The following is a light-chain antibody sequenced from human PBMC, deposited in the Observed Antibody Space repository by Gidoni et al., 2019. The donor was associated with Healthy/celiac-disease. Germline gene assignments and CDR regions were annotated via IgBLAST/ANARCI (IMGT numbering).Light chain of an antibody. CDR1: SSNIGAGYD. V-gene: IGLV1-40*01. Sequence: QSVLTQPPSASEAPGQRVTISCTGRSSNIGAGYDVHWYQQLPGTAPKLLIYGNSNRPSGVPDRFSGSKSGTSASLAITGLQAEDEADYYCQSYDSSLSGVVFGGGTKLTVL. CDR2: GNS. J-gene: IGLJ2*01. CDR3: QSYDSSLSGVV.